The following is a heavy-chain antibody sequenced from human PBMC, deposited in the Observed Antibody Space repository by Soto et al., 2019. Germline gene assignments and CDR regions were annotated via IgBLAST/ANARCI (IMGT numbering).Heavy chain of an antibody. CDR2: IIPIFGTA. D-gene: IGHD3-10*01. CDR3: ARDVGLVSGFGDVGLTAGY. CDR1: GGTFSSYA. Sequence: QVQLVQSGAEVKKPGSSVKVSCKASGGTFSSYAISWVRQAPGQGLEWMGGIIPIFGTANYAQKFQGRVTITADESTSTAYMELSSLRSEDTAVYYCARDVGLVSGFGDVGLTAGYWGQGTLVTVSS. J-gene: IGHJ4*02. V-gene: IGHV1-69*12.